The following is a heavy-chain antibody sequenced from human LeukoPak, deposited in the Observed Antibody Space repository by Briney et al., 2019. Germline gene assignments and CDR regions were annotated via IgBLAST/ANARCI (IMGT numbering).Heavy chain of an antibody. CDR3: ARAEVVVPAAAHFDY. J-gene: IGHJ4*02. Sequence: SQTLSLTCTVSGGSISSGDYYWSWIRQPPGKGLEWIGYIYYSGSTYYNPSLKSRVTISVDTSKNQFSLKLSSVTAADTAVYYCARAEVVVPAAAHFDYWGQGTLVTVSS. V-gene: IGHV4-30-4*08. CDR2: IYYSGST. CDR1: GGSISSGDYY. D-gene: IGHD2-2*01.